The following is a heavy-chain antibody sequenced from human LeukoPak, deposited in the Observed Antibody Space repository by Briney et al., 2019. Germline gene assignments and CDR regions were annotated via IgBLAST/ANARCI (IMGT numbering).Heavy chain of an antibody. Sequence: PGGSLRLSCAASGFTFSSYSMNWVRQAPGKGLEWVSSISSSSSYIYYADSVKGRFTISRDNAKNSLYLQMNSLRAEDTAVYYCARVKQYFDWLLDTLFDYWGQGTLVTVSS. CDR3: ARVKQYFDWLLDTLFDY. V-gene: IGHV3-21*01. CDR2: ISSSSSYI. CDR1: GFTFSSYS. J-gene: IGHJ4*02. D-gene: IGHD3-9*01.